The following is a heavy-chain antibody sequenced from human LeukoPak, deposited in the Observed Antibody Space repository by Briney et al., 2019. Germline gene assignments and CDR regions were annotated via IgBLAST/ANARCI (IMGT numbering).Heavy chain of an antibody. CDR1: GGSISSSSYY. CDR2: IYYSGST. Sequence: SETLSLTCTVSGGSISSSSYYWGWIRQPPGKGLEWIGSIYYSGSTYYNPSLKSRVTISVDTSKNQFSLKLSSVAAADTAVYYCAIAVAEYYFDYWGQGTLVTVSS. D-gene: IGHD6-19*01. J-gene: IGHJ4*02. V-gene: IGHV4-39*07. CDR3: AIAVAEYYFDY.